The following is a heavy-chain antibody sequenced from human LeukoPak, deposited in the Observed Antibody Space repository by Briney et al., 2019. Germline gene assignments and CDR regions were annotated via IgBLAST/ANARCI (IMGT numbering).Heavy chain of an antibody. V-gene: IGHV3-7*03. CDR2: IKPDGTTK. Sequence: GGSLRLSCAASGFPFSSYSMTWVRQAPGKGLEWVANIKPDGTTKFYVDSVKGRFTISRGNALNSLYLQMNSLRAEDTAIYYCARSIPYGTTWYGRSDYWGQGTLVTVSS. D-gene: IGHD6-13*01. CDR1: GFPFSSYS. J-gene: IGHJ4*02. CDR3: ARSIPYGTTWYGRSDY.